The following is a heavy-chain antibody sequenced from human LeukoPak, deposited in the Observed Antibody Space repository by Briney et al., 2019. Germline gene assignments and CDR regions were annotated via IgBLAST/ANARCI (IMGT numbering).Heavy chain of an antibody. CDR1: GGSISSYY. Sequence: PSETLSLTCTVSGGSISSYYWSWIRQPAGKGLEWIGRIYTSGSTNYNPSLKSRVTMSVDTSKNQFSLKLSSVTAADTAVYYCASEGVVGLQWTPFDYWGQGTLVTVSS. D-gene: IGHD5-24*01. V-gene: IGHV4-4*07. CDR2: IYTSGST. J-gene: IGHJ4*02. CDR3: ASEGVVGLQWTPFDY.